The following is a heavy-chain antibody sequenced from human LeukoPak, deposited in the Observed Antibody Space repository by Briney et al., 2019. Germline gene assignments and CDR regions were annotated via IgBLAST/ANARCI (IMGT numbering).Heavy chain of an antibody. V-gene: IGHV4-30-4*07. CDR2: IYYSGST. CDR1: GGSISSGGYS. J-gene: IGHJ5*02. Sequence: SETLSLTCAVSGGSISSGGYSWSWIRQPPGKGLEWIGYIYYSGSTYYNPSLKSRVTISVDTSKNQFSLKLSSVTAADTAVYYCARVFRGMVRGVIPNWFDPWGQGTLVTVSS. CDR3: ARVFRGMVRGVIPNWFDP. D-gene: IGHD3-10*01.